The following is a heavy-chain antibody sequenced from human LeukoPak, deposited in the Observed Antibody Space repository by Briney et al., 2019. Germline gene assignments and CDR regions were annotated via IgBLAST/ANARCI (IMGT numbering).Heavy chain of an antibody. CDR1: GCLFTSYW. CDR2: IDPSDSYT. J-gene: IGHJ4*02. V-gene: IGHV5-10-1*01. D-gene: IGHD2-21*01. Sequence: GGSLEISWKGSGCLFTSYWISGGRQMPGKGLEGRGGIDPSDSYTNYSPSFQGHVTISPDKSISTAYLQWSSLRASDTAMYYCARLDRLIVAVRSDYWGQGTLVTVSS. CDR3: ARLDRLIVAVRSDY.